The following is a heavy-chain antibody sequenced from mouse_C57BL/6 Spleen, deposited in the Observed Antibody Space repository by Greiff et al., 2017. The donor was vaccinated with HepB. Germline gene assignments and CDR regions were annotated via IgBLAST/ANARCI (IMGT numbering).Heavy chain of an antibody. J-gene: IGHJ1*03. V-gene: IGHV1-64*01. CDR3: ARGDYSKAWYFDV. Sequence: VQLQQPGAELVKPGASVKLSCKASGYTFTSYWMHWVKQRPGQGLEWIGMIHPNSGSTNYNEKFKSKATLTVDKSSSTAYMQLSSLTSEDSAVYYCARGDYSKAWYFDVWGTGTTVTVSS. D-gene: IGHD2-5*01. CDR2: IHPNSGST. CDR1: GYTFTSYW.